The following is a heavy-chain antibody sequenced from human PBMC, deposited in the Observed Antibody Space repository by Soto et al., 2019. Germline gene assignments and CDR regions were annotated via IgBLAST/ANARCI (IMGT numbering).Heavy chain of an antibody. CDR1: GYSFTNYF. J-gene: IGHJ5*02. Sequence: ASVKVSCKASGYSFTNYFLHWVRQAPAQGLEWMGYILPAGGHTGCTEKFQGRLTVTMDTSTSTVYMDLSSLSFEDTAVYYCARDLYENWFDPWGQGTLVTVSS. D-gene: IGHD5-12*01. CDR3: ARDLYENWFDP. CDR2: ILPAGGHT. V-gene: IGHV1-46*01.